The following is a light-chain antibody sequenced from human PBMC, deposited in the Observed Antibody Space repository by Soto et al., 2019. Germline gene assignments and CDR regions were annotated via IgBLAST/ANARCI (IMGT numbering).Light chain of an antibody. CDR3: QQDNNWPPVT. Sequence: TLSLSPGERATLSCRASQRITSYLAWYQQKPGQAPRLLIYDATNRVAGVPARFSGSGSGTEFTLTISSLQSEDFAVYYCQQDNNWPPVTFGPGTKVDIK. V-gene: IGKV3D-15*01. CDR2: DAT. J-gene: IGKJ3*01. CDR1: QRITSY.